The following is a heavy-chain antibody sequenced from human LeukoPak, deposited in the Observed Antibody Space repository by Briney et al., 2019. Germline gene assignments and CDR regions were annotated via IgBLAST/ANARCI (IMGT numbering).Heavy chain of an antibody. D-gene: IGHD5-12*01. CDR1: GFTFSSYS. CDR2: ISYDGSNK. J-gene: IGHJ4*02. CDR3: ARDATSGYDLVY. V-gene: IGHV3-30*03. Sequence: GGSLRLSCAASGFTFSSYSMNWVRQAPGKGLEWVAVISYDGSNKYYADSVKGRFTISRDNSKNTLYLQMNSLRAEDTAVYYCARDATSGYDLVYWGQGTLVTVSS.